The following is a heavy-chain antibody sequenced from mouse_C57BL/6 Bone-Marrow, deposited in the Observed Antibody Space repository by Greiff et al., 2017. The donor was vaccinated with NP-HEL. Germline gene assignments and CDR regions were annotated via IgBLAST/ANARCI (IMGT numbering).Heavy chain of an antibody. J-gene: IGHJ3*01. Sequence: EVQLQQSGPELVKPGASVKIPCKASGYTFTDYNMDWVKQSHGKSLEWIGDINPNNGGTIYHQKFNGNATLTVDKSSSTAYMELRSLTSEDTAVYYCAREDYYGSSTWFAYWAKGLWSLSLQ. CDR1: GYTFTDYN. D-gene: IGHD1-1*01. CDR3: AREDYYGSSTWFAY. V-gene: IGHV1-18*01. CDR2: INPNNGGT.